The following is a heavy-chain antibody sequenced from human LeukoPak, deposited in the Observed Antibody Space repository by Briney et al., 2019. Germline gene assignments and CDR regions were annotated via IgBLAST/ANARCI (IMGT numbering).Heavy chain of an antibody. CDR1: GFSFSNYD. D-gene: IGHD2/OR15-2a*01. Sequence: GGSLRLSCAASGFSFSNYDMHWVRQAPGKGLVWVSRINTDGSVTDYADSVKGRFTISRDNAKNTLYLQMNSLRAEDTAVYYCARDLSPAWFDPWGQGTLVSVSS. J-gene: IGHJ5*02. CDR3: ARDLSPAWFDP. V-gene: IGHV3-74*01. CDR2: INTDGSVT.